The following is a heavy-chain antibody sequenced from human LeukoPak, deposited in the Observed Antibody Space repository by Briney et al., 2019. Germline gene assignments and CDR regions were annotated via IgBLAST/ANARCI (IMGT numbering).Heavy chain of an antibody. D-gene: IGHD4-17*01. CDR1: GFTFSDYY. J-gene: IGHJ4*02. Sequence: KTGGSLRLSCAASGFTFSDYYMSWIRQAPGKGLEWVSYISSSGSTIVYADSVKGRFTVSRDNAKNSMFLQMNSLRAEDTAVYYCARERRLRETDSWGQGTLVTVSS. CDR3: ARERRLRETDS. V-gene: IGHV3-11*01. CDR2: ISSSGSTI.